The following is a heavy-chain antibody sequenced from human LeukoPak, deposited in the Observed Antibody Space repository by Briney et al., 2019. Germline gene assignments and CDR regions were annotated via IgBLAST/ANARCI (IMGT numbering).Heavy chain of an antibody. V-gene: IGHV4-61*01. CDR2: IFNTGST. D-gene: IGHD3-10*01. CDR3: ARYFRGLYAFDM. CDR1: GVSVSSGSYY. J-gene: IGHJ3*02. Sequence: KPSETLSLTCTVSGVSVSSGSYYWSWIRQPPGKGLEWIGYIFNTGSTNYNPSLKSRVNISIDTSKSQISLKLRSVTAADTAMYYCARYFRGLYAFDMWGQGTMVTVSS.